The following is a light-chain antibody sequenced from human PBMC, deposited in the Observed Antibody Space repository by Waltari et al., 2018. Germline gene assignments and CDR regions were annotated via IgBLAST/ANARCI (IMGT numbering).Light chain of an antibody. J-gene: IGLJ3*02. Sequence: SYVLTQPPSVSVAPGKTARITCGGNNIGSKSVHWYQQKPGQAPVLVIYYDSDRPSGIPERFSGSNSGNTDTLTISRVEAGDEADYYCQVWDSSSDHPRVFGGGTKLTVL. CDR1: NIGSKS. CDR3: QVWDSSSDHPRV. CDR2: YDS. V-gene: IGLV3-21*04.